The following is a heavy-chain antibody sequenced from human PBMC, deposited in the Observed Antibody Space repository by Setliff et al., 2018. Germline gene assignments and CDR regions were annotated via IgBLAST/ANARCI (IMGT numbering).Heavy chain of an antibody. V-gene: IGHV4-59*01. D-gene: IGHD5-12*01. J-gene: IGHJ4*02. CDR3: ARVRDGYPTFDY. CDR1: GGSMTDFF. Sequence: SETLSLTCSVAGGSMTDFFWHWIRQSPGKGLEWNGYIYTKGSINYNPSLKSRVTISVDTSKNQFSLKLSSVTAADTAVYYCARVRDGYPTFDYWGQGTLVTVSS. CDR2: IYTKGSI.